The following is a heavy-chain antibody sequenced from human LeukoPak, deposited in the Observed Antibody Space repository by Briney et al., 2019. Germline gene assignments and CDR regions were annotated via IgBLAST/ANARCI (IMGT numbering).Heavy chain of an antibody. CDR1: GFTFSSYS. CDR2: ISSGSTYI. D-gene: IGHD4-23*01. Sequence: GGSLRLSCAASGFTFSSYSMNWVRQAPGKGLEWVSSISSGSTYIYYADSMKGRFTISRDNAKNSLYLQMNSLRAEDTAVYYCAREYDYGGNRPGCFQHWGQGTLVTVSS. CDR3: AREYDYGGNRPGCFQH. J-gene: IGHJ1*01. V-gene: IGHV3-21*01.